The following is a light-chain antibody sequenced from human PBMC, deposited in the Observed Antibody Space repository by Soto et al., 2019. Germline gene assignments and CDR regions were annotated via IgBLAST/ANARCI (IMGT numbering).Light chain of an antibody. J-gene: IGKJ2*01. V-gene: IGKV3-20*01. CDR2: GAS. CDR1: ESVTANY. CDR3: QKYGREPYT. Sequence: ESVLTQSPGTLSLSPGERVTLSCRVSESVTANYLAWYQLEAGQAPRLLIYGASTRASGISDRFSGSGSGTDFTLTISRLEPEDFAVYYCQKYGREPYTFGQGTRLELK.